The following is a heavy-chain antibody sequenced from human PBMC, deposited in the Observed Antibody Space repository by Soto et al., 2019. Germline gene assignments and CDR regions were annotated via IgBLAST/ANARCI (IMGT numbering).Heavy chain of an antibody. CDR1: GGSISSSSYY. V-gene: IGHV4-39*01. CDR3: ASPRIGNYYDSSGYYY. J-gene: IGHJ4*02. Sequence: SETLSLTCTVSGGSISSSSYYWGWIRQPPGKGLEWIGSIYYSGSTYYNLSLKSRVTISVDTSKNQFSLKLSSVTAADTAVYYCASPRIGNYYDSSGYYYWGQGTLVTVSS. D-gene: IGHD3-22*01. CDR2: IYYSGST.